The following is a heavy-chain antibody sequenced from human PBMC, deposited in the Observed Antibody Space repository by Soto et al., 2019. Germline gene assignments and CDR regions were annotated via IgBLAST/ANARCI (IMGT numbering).Heavy chain of an antibody. V-gene: IGHV1-18*01. CDR1: GYTFTSYG. Sequence: QVQLVQSGAEVKKPGASVKVSCKASGYTFTSYGISWVRQAPGQGLEWMGWISAYNGNTNYAQKLQGRVTMTTDTTTSTAYMERRSLRSDDTAVYYCARDSPHWQQPTYYFDYWGQGTLVTVSS. CDR2: ISAYNGNT. J-gene: IGHJ4*02. D-gene: IGHD6-13*01. CDR3: ARDSPHWQQPTYYFDY.